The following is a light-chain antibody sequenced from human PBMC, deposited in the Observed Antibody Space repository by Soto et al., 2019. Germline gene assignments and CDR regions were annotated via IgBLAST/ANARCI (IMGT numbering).Light chain of an antibody. Sequence: DIQMTQSPSTLSASVGERVTITCRASQSISSWLAWYQQKPGKAPKLLLYDASSLQSGVPSKLSCSGSATKFTLTISSLQPYDFAKYYGQQSKSYSTFAGGSKVEIK. V-gene: IGKV1-5*01. CDR1: QSISSW. CDR2: DAS. J-gene: IGKJ4*01. CDR3: QQSKSYST.